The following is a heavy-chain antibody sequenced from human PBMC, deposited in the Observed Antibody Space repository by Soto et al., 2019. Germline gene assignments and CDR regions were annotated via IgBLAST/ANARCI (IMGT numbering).Heavy chain of an antibody. CDR2: IDGFGTGT. J-gene: IGHJ4*02. CDR3: TTVFEY. V-gene: IGHV3-74*01. Sequence: EVQLVQSGGGSVQPGGSLRLSCAASGFTFTNYWMHWVRQVPGKGLVWVSRIDGFGTGTSYSDSVRGRFTISRDNAENTLYLQMNSLWAEDTAVYCCTTVFEYWGQGTLVTVSS. CDR1: GFTFTNYW.